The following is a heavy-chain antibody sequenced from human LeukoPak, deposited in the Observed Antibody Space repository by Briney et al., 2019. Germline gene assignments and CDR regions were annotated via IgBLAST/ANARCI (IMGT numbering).Heavy chain of an antibody. CDR2: KDPGDSDN. D-gene: IGHD2-2*01. J-gene: IGHJ4*02. Sequence: GESLKISCKGSGYSFTSYWIGWVRQMPGKGLEWMGIKDPGDSDNRYSPSFQGQVTISDDKSISTAYLQWSRLKASDTAMYYCARQSTFQTYPFDYWGQGTLVTVSS. V-gene: IGHV5-51*01. CDR3: ARQSTFQTYPFDY. CDR1: GYSFTSYW.